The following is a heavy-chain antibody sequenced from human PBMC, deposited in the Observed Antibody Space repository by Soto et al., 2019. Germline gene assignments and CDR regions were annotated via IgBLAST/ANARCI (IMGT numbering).Heavy chain of an antibody. D-gene: IGHD3-10*01. CDR1: GFAFSSYW. V-gene: IGHV3-74*01. J-gene: IGHJ4*02. Sequence: GSLRLSCAASGFAFSSYWMHWVRQAPGKGLLWVSRIDEYGNTINYADSVKGRFTISRDNARNTLYLEMNSLRAEDTALYYCTRDIGGKGAYWGPGTLVTVSS. CDR2: IDEYGNTI. CDR3: TRDIGGKGAY.